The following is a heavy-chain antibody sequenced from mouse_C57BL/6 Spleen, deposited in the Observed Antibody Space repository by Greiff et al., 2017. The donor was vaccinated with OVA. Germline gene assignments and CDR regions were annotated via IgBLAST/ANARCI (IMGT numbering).Heavy chain of an antibody. D-gene: IGHD2-3*01. CDR1: GYTFTSYW. CDR3: ARFDGYFYAMDY. Sequence: QVPLQQPGAELVKPGASVKMSCKASGYTFTSYWITWVKQRPGQGLEWIGDIYPGSGSTNYNEKFKSKATLTVDPSSSTAYMQLSSLTSEDSAVYYCARFDGYFYAMDYWGQGTSVTVSS. V-gene: IGHV1-55*01. CDR2: IYPGSGST. J-gene: IGHJ4*01.